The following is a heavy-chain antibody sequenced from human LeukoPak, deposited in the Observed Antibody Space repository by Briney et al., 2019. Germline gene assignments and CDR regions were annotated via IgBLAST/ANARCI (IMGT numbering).Heavy chain of an antibody. CDR3: ARDGAPPGLYFDL. CDR2: IRMDGVEK. V-gene: IGHV3-7*01. D-gene: IGHD6-13*01. CDR1: GFTFSSYW. Sequence: GGSLTLSCAVSGFTFSSYWMNWVRQAPGKGLEWLASIRMDGVEKTYVDSVKGRFTISRDNTYNSLYLQMSSLRVEDTAVYFCARDGAPPGLYFDLWGRGTLVTVSS. J-gene: IGHJ4*01.